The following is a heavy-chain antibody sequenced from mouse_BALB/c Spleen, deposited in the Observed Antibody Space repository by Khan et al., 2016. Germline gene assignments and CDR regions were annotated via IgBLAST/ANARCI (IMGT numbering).Heavy chain of an antibody. J-gene: IGHJ3*01. CDR3: ASYLDGYYGSYFGFAY. CDR2: IWAGGST. V-gene: IGHV2-9*02. CDR1: GFSLTSYG. D-gene: IGHD2-1*01. Sequence: QVQLKESGPGLVAPSQSLSITCTVSGFSLTSYGVHWVRQPPGKGLEWLGVIWAGGSTNYNSALMSRLSISKDNSTSQVVLKLNSLQTDATARYSCASYLDGYYGSYFGFAYWGQGTLLTVSA.